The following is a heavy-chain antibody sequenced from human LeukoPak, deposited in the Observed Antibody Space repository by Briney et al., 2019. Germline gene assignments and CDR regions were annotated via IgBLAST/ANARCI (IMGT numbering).Heavy chain of an antibody. Sequence: PGGSLRLSCAASGFTFSSYWMHWVRQAPGKGLEWVSVIYSGGFTYYADSVKGRFTISRDNSKNTLYLQMNSLRAEDTAVYYCAKTGNPATGDYWGQGTLVTVSS. CDR3: AKTGNPATGDY. CDR2: IYSGGFT. CDR1: GFTFSSYW. J-gene: IGHJ4*02. V-gene: IGHV3-53*01. D-gene: IGHD1-1*01.